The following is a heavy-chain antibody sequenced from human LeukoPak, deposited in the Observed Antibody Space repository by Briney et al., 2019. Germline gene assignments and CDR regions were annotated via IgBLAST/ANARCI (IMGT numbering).Heavy chain of an antibody. CDR2: ISTYNGDT. J-gene: IGHJ4*02. D-gene: IGHD6-13*01. CDR3: ASDHLSIEATGMRC. Sequence: EASVKVSCKASGYTFSNYGITWVRQAPGQGLEWMGWISTYNGDTNYAQKLQGRVTMTTDTSTNTAYMELRSLRSDDTAVYYCASDHLSIEATGMRCWGQGTLVTVSS. V-gene: IGHV1-18*01. CDR1: GYTFSNYG.